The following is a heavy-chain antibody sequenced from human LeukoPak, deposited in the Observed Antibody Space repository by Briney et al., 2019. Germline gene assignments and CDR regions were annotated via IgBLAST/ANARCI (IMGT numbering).Heavy chain of an antibody. CDR3: ARMCGGDCYLGREGFDP. V-gene: IGHV3-53*01. CDR1: GFTFSNYW. D-gene: IGHD2-21*02. CDR2: IYSGGST. J-gene: IGHJ5*02. Sequence: GGSLRLSCAASGFTFSNYWMSWVRQAPGKGLEWVSVIYSGGSTYYADSVKGRFTISRDNSKNTLYLQMNSLRAEDTAVYYCARMCGGDCYLGREGFDPWGQGTLVTVSS.